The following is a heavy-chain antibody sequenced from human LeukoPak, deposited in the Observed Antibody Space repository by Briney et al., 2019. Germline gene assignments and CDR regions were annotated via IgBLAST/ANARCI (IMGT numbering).Heavy chain of an antibody. J-gene: IGHJ5*02. Sequence: ASVKVSCKASGYTFTSYDINWVRQATGQGLEWMGWMNPNSGNTGYAQKFQGRVTITRNTSISTAYMELSSLRSEDTAVYYCATSNDLEWSPFDPWGQGTLVTVSS. CDR1: GYTFTSYD. CDR3: ATSNDLEWSPFDP. CDR2: MNPNSGNT. V-gene: IGHV1-8*03. D-gene: IGHD3-3*01.